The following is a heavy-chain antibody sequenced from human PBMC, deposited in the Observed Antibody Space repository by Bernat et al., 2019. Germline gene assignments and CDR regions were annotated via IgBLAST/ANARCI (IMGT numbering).Heavy chain of an antibody. CDR3: TTDRTFGGVIAFYYYYIDV. CDR2: IKSKTDGGTT. D-gene: IGHD3-16*02. CDR1: GFTFSNAW. V-gene: IGHV3-15*01. Sequence: EVQLVESGGGLVKPGGSLRLSCAASGFTFSNAWMSWVRQAPGKGLEWVGRIKSKTDGGTTDYAAPVKGRFTISRDDSKNTLYLQMNSLKTEDTAVYYCTTDRTFGGVIAFYYYYIDVWGKGTTVTVSS. J-gene: IGHJ6*03.